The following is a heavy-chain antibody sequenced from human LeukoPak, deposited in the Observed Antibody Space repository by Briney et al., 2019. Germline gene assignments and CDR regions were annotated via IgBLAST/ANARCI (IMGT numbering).Heavy chain of an antibody. J-gene: IGHJ4*02. CDR3: ARDLNWGDFDY. CDR1: GFSFTSSW. Sequence: GGSLRLSCAASGFSFTSSWMTWVRQAPGKGLEWVANISPDGSVKNHVASVKGRLTISRDNAKTTLYLQMNSLSAEDTAVYYCARDLNWGDFDYWGQGTLVSVSS. CDR2: ISPDGSVK. V-gene: IGHV3-7*01. D-gene: IGHD7-27*01.